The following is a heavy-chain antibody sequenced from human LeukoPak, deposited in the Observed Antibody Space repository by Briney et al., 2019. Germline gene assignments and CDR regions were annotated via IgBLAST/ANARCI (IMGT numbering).Heavy chain of an antibody. V-gene: IGHV4-59*01. CDR3: ARGYSYGSSFNDY. J-gene: IGHJ4*02. Sequence: PSETLSLTCTVSGGSISSYYWSWIRQPPGKGLEWIGYIYYRGSTNYNPSLKSRVTISVDTSKNQFSLKLSSVTAADTAVYYCARGYSYGSSFNDYWGQGTLVTVSS. CDR1: GGSISSYY. CDR2: IYYRGST. D-gene: IGHD5-18*01.